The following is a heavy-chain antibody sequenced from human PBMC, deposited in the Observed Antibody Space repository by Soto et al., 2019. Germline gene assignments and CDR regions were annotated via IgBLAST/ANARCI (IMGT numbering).Heavy chain of an antibody. J-gene: IGHJ4*02. CDR1: GFTFSSYG. CDR3: AKAVQSSGVTY. D-gene: IGHD6-19*01. Sequence: QVQLVESGGGVVQPGRSLRLSCAASGFTFSSYGMHWVRQAPGKGLEWVAVISYDGSNKYYADSVKGRFTISRDNSKNPLYMQMNSLRAEDTAVYYCAKAVQSSGVTYCGQVPLVTASS. CDR2: ISYDGSNK. V-gene: IGHV3-30*18.